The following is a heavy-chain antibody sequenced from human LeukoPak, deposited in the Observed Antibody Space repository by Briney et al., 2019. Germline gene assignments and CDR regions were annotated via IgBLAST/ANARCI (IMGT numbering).Heavy chain of an antibody. J-gene: IGHJ6*03. CDR1: GGSISSHY. CDR2: ISSSGST. CDR3: ARGALRGFYAFFYMDV. Sequence: PSETLSLTCTVSGGSISSHYWIWIRQSPEKGLDWIGDISSSGSTGYNPSLRSRVTISLDTSKNQFSLNLSSVTAADTAVYYCARGALRGFYAFFYMDVWGKGTTVTVSS. D-gene: IGHD5/OR15-5a*01. V-gene: IGHV4-59*11.